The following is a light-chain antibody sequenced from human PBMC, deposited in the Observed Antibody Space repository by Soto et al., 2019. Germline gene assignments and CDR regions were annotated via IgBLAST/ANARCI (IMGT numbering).Light chain of an antibody. J-gene: IGLJ1*01. CDR2: DVS. V-gene: IGLV2-14*01. CDR1: SSDVGGYNY. Sequence: QSALTPPASVSGSPGLSITIFCTGTSSDVGGYNYVSWYQQHPGKAPKLMIYDVSNRPSGVSNRFSGSKSGNTASLTISGLQAEDEADYYCSSYTSSSPFSFGSGTRIPVL. CDR3: SSYTSSSPFS.